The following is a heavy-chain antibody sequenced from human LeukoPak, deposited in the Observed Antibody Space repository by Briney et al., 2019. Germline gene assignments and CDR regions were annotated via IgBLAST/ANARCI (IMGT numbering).Heavy chain of an antibody. J-gene: IGHJ4*02. V-gene: IGHV4-31*03. Sequence: SETLSLTCTVSGGSIGSGGYYWSWIRQHPGKGLEWIGYIYYSGSTYYNPSLKSRVTISVDTSKNQFSLKLSSVTAADTAVYYCARVGSRYCGGDRYSLDYWGQGTLVTVSS. D-gene: IGHD2-21*02. CDR3: ARVGSRYCGGDRYSLDY. CDR2: IYYSGST. CDR1: GGSIGSGGYY.